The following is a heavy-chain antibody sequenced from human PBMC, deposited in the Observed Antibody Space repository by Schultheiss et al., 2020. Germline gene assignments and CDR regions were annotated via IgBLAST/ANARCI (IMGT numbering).Heavy chain of an antibody. J-gene: IGHJ6*02. V-gene: IGHV4-59*08. Sequence: SETLSLTCTVSGGSISSYHWSWIRQPPGKGLEWIGYIYYSGSTNYNPSLKSRVTISVDTSKNQFSLKLSSVTAADTAVYYCARLGAAAVYDYYYGMDVWGQGTTVTVSS. CDR2: IYYSGST. CDR1: GGSISSYH. D-gene: IGHD6-13*01. CDR3: ARLGAAAVYDYYYGMDV.